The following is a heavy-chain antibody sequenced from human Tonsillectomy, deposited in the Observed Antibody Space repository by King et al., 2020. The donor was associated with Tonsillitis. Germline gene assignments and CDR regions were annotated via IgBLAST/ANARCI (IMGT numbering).Heavy chain of an antibody. D-gene: IGHD3-22*01. Sequence: QLVQSGAEVKKPGESLKISCKGSGYSFTSFWFGWVRQMPGKGLGWMGIIYPGDSDTRYSPSFPGQVTISADKTISTAYLQWRSLKAPDTAMYYCERPGIRYDDSRGVYDYWGQGTLVTVSS. CDR3: ERPGIRYDDSRGVYDY. CDR2: IYPGDSDT. V-gene: IGHV5-51*01. CDR1: GYSFTSFW. J-gene: IGHJ4*02.